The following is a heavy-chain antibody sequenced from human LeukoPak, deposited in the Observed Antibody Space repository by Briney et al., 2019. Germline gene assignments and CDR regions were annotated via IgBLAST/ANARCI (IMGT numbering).Heavy chain of an antibody. CDR1: GYSISTDYF. J-gene: IGHJ4*02. V-gene: IGHV4-38-2*02. Sequence: SETLSLTCTVSGYSISTDYFWGWIRQPPGKGLEWIGSFSHGGTTYYKSSLRSRVTISVDTSKNQLSLKLSFVTAADTAVYYCARXSXVGALSFDNXGQGTLVAASS. CDR3: ARXSXVGALSFDN. D-gene: IGHD1-26*01. CDR2: FSHGGTT.